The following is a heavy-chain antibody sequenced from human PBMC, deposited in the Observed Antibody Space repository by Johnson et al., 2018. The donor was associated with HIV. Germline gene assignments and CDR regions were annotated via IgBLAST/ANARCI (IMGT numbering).Heavy chain of an antibody. J-gene: IGHJ3*02. CDR2: IGTAGDT. CDR1: GFTFSSYD. V-gene: IGHV3-13*01. Sequence: VQLVESGGSVVRPGGSLRLSCAASGFTFSSYDMHWVRQATGKGLEWVSAIGTAGDTYYPGSVKGRFTISRDNAKNTLYLQMKSLSPEDTAVYYCAREDVSSGYAGTFDIWGQGTLVTVSS. D-gene: IGHD6-19*01. CDR3: AREDVSSGYAGTFDI.